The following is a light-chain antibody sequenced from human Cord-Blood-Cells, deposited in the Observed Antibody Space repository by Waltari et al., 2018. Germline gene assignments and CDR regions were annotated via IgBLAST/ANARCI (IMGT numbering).Light chain of an antibody. CDR2: DAS. CDR3: QQRSNWPPVLYS. Sequence: EIVLTQSPATLSLSPGERATLSCRASQSVSSYIAWYQQKPGQAPRLLIYDASNRATGIPARFSGSGSGTDFTLTISSLEPEDFAVYYCQQRSNWPPVLYSFGQGTKLEIK. CDR1: QSVSSY. J-gene: IGKJ2*03. V-gene: IGKV3-11*01.